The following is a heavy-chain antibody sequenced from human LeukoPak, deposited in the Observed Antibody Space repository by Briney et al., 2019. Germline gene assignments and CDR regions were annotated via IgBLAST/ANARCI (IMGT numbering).Heavy chain of an antibody. CDR3: ARDGYYGSGAYYYYALDV. CDR2: ISSTGSAI. J-gene: IGHJ6*02. D-gene: IGHD3-10*01. V-gene: IGHV3-48*03. Sequence: GGSLRLSCAASGFTFSSYEMNWVRQAPGKGLEWISYISSTGSAIYYADSVKGRFTISRDNANNSLDLQMDSLRAEDTAVYYCARDGYYGSGAYYYYALDVWGQGTTVTLSS. CDR1: GFTFSSYE.